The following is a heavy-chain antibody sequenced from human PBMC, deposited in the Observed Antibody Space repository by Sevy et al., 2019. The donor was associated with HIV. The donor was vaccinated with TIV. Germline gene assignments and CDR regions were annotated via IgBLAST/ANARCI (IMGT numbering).Heavy chain of an antibody. Sequence: GGSLRLSCAASGFTFSNYWMSWVRQAPGKGLECVANINQDGSEKYYLDSVKGRFIVSRDNAKNSLYLQMKSLRAEDSAVEYCARGERTGSNPDCFDSWGQGTLVTVSS. CDR3: ARGERTGSNPDCFDS. V-gene: IGHV3-7*01. CDR1: GFTFSNYW. J-gene: IGHJ4*02. D-gene: IGHD1-7*01. CDR2: INQDGSEK.